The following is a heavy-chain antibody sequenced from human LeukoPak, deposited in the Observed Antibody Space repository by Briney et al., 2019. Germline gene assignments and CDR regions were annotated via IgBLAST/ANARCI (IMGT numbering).Heavy chain of an antibody. J-gene: IGHJ4*02. CDR2: IRYDGSNK. Sequence: GGSLRLSCAASGFIFNSYGMHWVRQAPGKGLEWVAFIRYDGSNKYYADSVKGRFTISRDNSKNTLYLQMNSLRAEDTAVYYCASGYSSSWYLASPFDYWGQGTLVTVSS. V-gene: IGHV3-30*02. CDR3: ASGYSSSWYLASPFDY. D-gene: IGHD6-13*01. CDR1: GFIFNSYG.